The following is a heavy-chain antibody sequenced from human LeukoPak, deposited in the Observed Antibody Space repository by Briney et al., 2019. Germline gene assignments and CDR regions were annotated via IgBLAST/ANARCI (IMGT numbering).Heavy chain of an antibody. D-gene: IGHD3-22*01. CDR2: IKQDGSDR. J-gene: IGHJ4*02. CDR3: ATQGAYYYDSSG. CDR1: GFTFRNYW. Sequence: GGSLRLSCAASGFTFRNYWMSWVRQAPGTGLEWVANIKQDGSDRNYVTSVRGRFTISRDNAESSLYLQMNSLRAEDTAVYYCATQGAYYYDSSGWGQGTLVTVSS. V-gene: IGHV3-7*01.